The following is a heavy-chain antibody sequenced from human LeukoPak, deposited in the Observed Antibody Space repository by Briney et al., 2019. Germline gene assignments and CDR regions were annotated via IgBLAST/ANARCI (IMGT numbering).Heavy chain of an antibody. CDR2: ISSSGSTI. J-gene: IGHJ4*02. V-gene: IGHV3-11*01. Sequence: PGGALRLSCAAPGFTFSDYYKSWVRPAPGEGLEWVSYISSSGSTIYYADSVKGRFTISRDNAKNSLYLQMNSLRAEDTAVYYCARGKQQSRDWGQGTLVTVSS. CDR3: ARGKQQSRD. D-gene: IGHD6-13*01. CDR1: GFTFSDYY.